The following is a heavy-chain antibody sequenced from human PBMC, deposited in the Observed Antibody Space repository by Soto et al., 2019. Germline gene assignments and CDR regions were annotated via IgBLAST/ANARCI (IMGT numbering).Heavy chain of an antibody. J-gene: IGHJ4*02. CDR3: ARGYSHYAH. V-gene: IGHV4-61*01. CDR1: GGSVSRDSNF. CDR2: IYYSEPT. Sequence: SETLSLTCTVSGGSVSRDSNFWSWIRQPPGKGLEWIGYIYYSEPTRYNPSLESRVTISIDSSKNQVSLNLTSVTAADTAVYYCARGYSHYAHWGRGTLVTVSS. D-gene: IGHD4-4*01.